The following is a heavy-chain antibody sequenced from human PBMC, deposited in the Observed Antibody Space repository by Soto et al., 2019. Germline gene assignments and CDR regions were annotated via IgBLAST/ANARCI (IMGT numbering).Heavy chain of an antibody. Sequence: ASVKVSCKASGYTFTSYAMHWVRQAPGQRLEWMGWINAGNGTANYAQKFQGRVTITADESTSTAYMELSSLRSEDTAVYYCARAGYSGYLVDYWGQGTLVTVSS. CDR3: ARAGYSGYLVDY. V-gene: IGHV1-3*01. CDR1: GYTFTSYA. J-gene: IGHJ4*02. D-gene: IGHD5-12*01. CDR2: INAGNGTA.